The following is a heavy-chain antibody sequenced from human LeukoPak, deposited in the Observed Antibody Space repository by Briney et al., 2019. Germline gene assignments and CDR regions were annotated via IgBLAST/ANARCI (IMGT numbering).Heavy chain of an antibody. CDR3: AASYGSGTYVDY. D-gene: IGHD3-10*01. CDR2: IVVGSGNT. CDR1: GFTFTSSA. Sequence: AASVTVSCKASGFTFTSSAVQWVRQARGQRLEWIGWIVVGSGNTNYAQKFQERVTITRDMSTSTAYMELSSLRSEDTAVYYCAASYGSGTYVDYWGQGTLVTGSS. J-gene: IGHJ4*02. V-gene: IGHV1-58*01.